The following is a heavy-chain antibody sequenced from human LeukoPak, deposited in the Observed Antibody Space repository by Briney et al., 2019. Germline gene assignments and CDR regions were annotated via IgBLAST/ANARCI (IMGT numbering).Heavy chain of an antibody. CDR1: GYAFAKYG. V-gene: IGHV1-18*01. J-gene: IGHJ4*02. CDR2: ISLANGNA. CDR3: GRERYVRAYQLYY. D-gene: IGHD2-2*01. Sequence: ASVKVTCRASGYAFAKYGINGLGQAPGQGLEWMGWISLANGNAGNAQRVKGRVTLTTDTSTSTAYMVLRSQRSDDRAVYYCGRERYVRAYQLYYWVQGTLVSISS.